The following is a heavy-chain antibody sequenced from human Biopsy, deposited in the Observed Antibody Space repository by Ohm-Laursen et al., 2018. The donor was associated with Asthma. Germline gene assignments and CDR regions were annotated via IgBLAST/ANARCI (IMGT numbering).Heavy chain of an antibody. Sequence: GPSVKVSCKSLGGTFNTYVIGWVRQAPGPGLEWMGGINPVFGTTTYPQKFQDRVTITADDSTSTVYMELSSLRSEDTAVYYCARKAGSCISRTCYSLDFWGQGTLVTVSS. CDR1: GGTFNTYV. CDR3: ARKAGSCISRTCYSLDF. V-gene: IGHV1-69*01. D-gene: IGHD2-2*01. CDR2: INPVFGTT. J-gene: IGHJ4*02.